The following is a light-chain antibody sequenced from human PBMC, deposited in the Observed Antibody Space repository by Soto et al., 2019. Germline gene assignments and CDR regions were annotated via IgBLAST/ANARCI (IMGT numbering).Light chain of an antibody. J-gene: IGKJ1*01. CDR3: VHGTQLPWT. CDR1: QSLVYSDGDTY. V-gene: IGKV2-30*01. Sequence: DVVVTQSPLSLSVTLGQPASISCRSSQSLVYSDGDTYLSWFQQRPGQSPRRLIYKVSNRDSGVPDRFNGSGSGTDCPMKIGRVEAEDVGLYDFVHGTQLPWTVGQGTKVVIK. CDR2: KVS.